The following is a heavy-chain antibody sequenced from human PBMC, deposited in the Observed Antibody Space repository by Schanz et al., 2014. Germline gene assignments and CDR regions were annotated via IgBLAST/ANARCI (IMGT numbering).Heavy chain of an antibody. D-gene: IGHD1-1*01. CDR1: GGSIISSTW. J-gene: IGHJ6*02. Sequence: QVLLQESGPGVVKPSGTLSLTCAVSGGSIISSTWWGWVRQPPGKGLEWIGYIDHSGGTKYNSSLKSRLIISADTSKDQFSLNLSSVTAADSAVYFCTRGNALDVWGQGTTVTVSS. CDR3: TRGNALDV. CDR2: IDHSGGT. V-gene: IGHV4-4*02.